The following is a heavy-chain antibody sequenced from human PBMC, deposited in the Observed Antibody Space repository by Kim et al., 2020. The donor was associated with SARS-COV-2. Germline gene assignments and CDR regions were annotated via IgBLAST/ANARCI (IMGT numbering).Heavy chain of an antibody. D-gene: IGHD1-26*01. CDR2: IWYDGSNK. V-gene: IGHV3-33*06. CDR3: AKGPIGSGSYYLDY. CDR1: GFTFSSYA. Sequence: GGSLRLSCAASGFTFSSYAMHWVRQAPGKGLEWVAVIWYDGSNKYYADSVKGRFTISRDNSKNTLYLQMNSLRAEDTAVYYCAKGPIGSGSYYLDYWGQG. J-gene: IGHJ4*02.